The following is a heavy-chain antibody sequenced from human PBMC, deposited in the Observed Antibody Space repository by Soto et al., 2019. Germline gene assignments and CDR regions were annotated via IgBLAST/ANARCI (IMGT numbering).Heavy chain of an antibody. CDR1: GDSISSVDYF. D-gene: IGHD2-15*01. CDR2: IYKSATT. J-gene: IGHJ5*01. Sequence: SETLSLTCSVSGDSISSVDYFWAWIRQPPGQALEYIGYIYKSATTYYNPSFESLVAISLDTSKSQFSLNVTSVTAADTAVYFCARGRYCLTGRCFPNWFDSWGQGTLVTVSS. CDR3: ARGRYCLTGRCFPNWFDS. V-gene: IGHV4-30-4*01.